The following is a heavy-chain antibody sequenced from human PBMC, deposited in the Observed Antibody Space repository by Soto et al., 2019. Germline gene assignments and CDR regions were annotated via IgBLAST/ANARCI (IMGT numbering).Heavy chain of an antibody. CDR1: GFTFDSYA. D-gene: IGHD6-13*01. V-gene: IGHV3-23*01. CDR2: ISGSGGST. Sequence: EVQLLESGGGLVQPGGSLRLSCAVSGFTFDSYAMSWVRQAPGKGLEWVSVISGSGGSTYYGDSLKGRFTISRDNSKSTLYLQMHSLRDEDTAVYYCAKPQGRSIAAAGFGLDYWGQGTLVTVSS. J-gene: IGHJ4*02. CDR3: AKPQGRSIAAAGFGLDY.